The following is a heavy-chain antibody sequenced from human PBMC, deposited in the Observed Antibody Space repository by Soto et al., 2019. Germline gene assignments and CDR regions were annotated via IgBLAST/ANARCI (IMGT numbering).Heavy chain of an antibody. CDR2: INPSGGST. J-gene: IGHJ6*02. CDR3: ARDQADIVATIASSYGMDV. Sequence: QVQLVQSGAEVKKPGASVKVSCKASGYTFTSYYMHWVRQAPGLGLEWMGIINPSGGSTSYAQKFQGRVTMTRDTSTSTVYMELSSLRSEDTAVYYCARDQADIVATIASSYGMDVWGQGTTVTVSS. V-gene: IGHV1-46*01. D-gene: IGHD5-12*01. CDR1: GYTFTSYY.